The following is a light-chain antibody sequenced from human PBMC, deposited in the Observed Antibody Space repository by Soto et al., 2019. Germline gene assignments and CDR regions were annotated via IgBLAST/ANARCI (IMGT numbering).Light chain of an antibody. CDR1: QSVTTN. V-gene: IGKV3-15*01. CDR3: QQYNNWWT. CDR2: GAS. Sequence: EIVMTQSPDTLSVSPGERATLFCWTSQSVTTNLAWYQQQPGQAPRLLIYGASTRASGVPARFSGSGFGTGFTLTIDGLQSEDSALYFCQQYNNWWTFAQGTKVDMK. J-gene: IGKJ1*01.